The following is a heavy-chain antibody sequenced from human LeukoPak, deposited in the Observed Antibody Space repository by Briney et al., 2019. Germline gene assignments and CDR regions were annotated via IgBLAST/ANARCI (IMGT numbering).Heavy chain of an antibody. CDR3: ASRYYDILTGYYDRDY. J-gene: IGHJ4*02. CDR2: IYTSGST. Sequence: KPSETLSLTCTVSGGSISSGSYYWSWIRQPAGKELEWIGRIYTSGSTNYNPSLKSRVTISVDTSKNQFSRKLSSVTAADTAVYYCASRYYDILTGYYDRDYWGQGTLVTVSS. V-gene: IGHV4-61*02. D-gene: IGHD3-9*01. CDR1: GGSISSGSYY.